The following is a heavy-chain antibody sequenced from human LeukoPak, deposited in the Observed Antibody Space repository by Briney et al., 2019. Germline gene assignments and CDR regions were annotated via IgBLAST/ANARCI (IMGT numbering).Heavy chain of an antibody. D-gene: IGHD3-3*01. CDR2: ISGSGGST. Sequence: GGSLRLSCAASGFTFSSYAMSWVRQAPGKGLEWVSAISGSGGSTYYADSVKGRFTISRDNSENTLYLQMNSLRAEDTAVYYCAKDAANTYYDFWSGFRPLDYWGQGTLVTVSS. V-gene: IGHV3-23*01. CDR3: AKDAANTYYDFWSGFRPLDY. CDR1: GFTFSSYA. J-gene: IGHJ4*02.